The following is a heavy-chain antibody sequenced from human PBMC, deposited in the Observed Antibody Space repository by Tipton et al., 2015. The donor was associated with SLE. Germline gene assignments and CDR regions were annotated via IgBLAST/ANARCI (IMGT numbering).Heavy chain of an antibody. V-gene: IGHV4-59*12. CDR2: ISYSGST. D-gene: IGHD2-2*01. CDR1: GASISGYF. J-gene: IGHJ3*02. CDR3: ARDDYSLYCSSTSCQGAFDI. Sequence: TLSLTCIVSGASISGYFWSWIRQSPGKGLEWIGYISYSGSTNYNSSLKSRLTISVDTSKNQFSLKLSSVTAADTAVYYCARDDYSLYCSSTSCQGAFDIWGQGTMVTVSS.